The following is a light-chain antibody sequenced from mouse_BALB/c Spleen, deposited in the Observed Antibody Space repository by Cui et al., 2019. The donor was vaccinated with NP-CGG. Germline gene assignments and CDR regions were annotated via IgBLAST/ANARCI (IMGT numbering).Light chain of an antibody. Sequence: HAVVIQASALTTSPGETVTLTCRSSTGTVTTSNYANWVQEKPDHLFTGLIGGTNNRVPGVPARFSGSLIGDKAALTITGAQTEDEAIYFCALWYSNHWVFGGGTKLTVL. J-gene: IGLJ1*01. CDR2: GTN. CDR1: TGTVTTSNY. V-gene: IGLV1*01. CDR3: ALWYSNHWV.